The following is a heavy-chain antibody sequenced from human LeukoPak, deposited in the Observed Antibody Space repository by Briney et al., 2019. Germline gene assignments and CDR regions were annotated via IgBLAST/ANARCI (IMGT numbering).Heavy chain of an antibody. CDR3: ARDGGGYGVHAEYFQQ. CDR1: SGSISSGGYY. CDR2: MYYSGST. V-gene: IGHV4-31*03. D-gene: IGHD3-16*01. J-gene: IGHJ1*01. Sequence: SQTLSLTCTVSSGSISSGGYYWSWIRQHPGKGLEWIGYMYYSGSTYYNPSLKSRVTISVDSSKNQLSLNLYSVTAADTAVYYCARDGGGYGVHAEYFQQWGQGTLVTVSS.